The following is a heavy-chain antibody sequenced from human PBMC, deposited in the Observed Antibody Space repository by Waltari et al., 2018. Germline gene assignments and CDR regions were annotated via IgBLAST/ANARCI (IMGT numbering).Heavy chain of an antibody. CDR3: ARDVAWYDFWSGLPIGYFDY. J-gene: IGHJ4*02. Sequence: QVQLVQSGAEVKKPGASVKVSCKASGYTFTSYYMHWVRQAPGQGLEWMGIINPSGGSTSYAQKFQGRVTMTRDTSTSTVYMELSSLRSEDTAVYYCARDVAWYDFWSGLPIGYFDYWGQGTLVTVSS. CDR1: GYTFTSYY. CDR2: INPSGGST. D-gene: IGHD3-3*01. V-gene: IGHV1-46*01.